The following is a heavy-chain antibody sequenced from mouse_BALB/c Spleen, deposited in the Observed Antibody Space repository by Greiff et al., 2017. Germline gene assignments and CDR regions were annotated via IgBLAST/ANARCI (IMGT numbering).Heavy chain of an antibody. CDR3: ARAYYYGSKSLFAY. Sequence: EVQRVESGGGLVKPGGSLKLSCAASGFTFSDYYMYWVRQTPEKRLEWVATISDGGSYTYYPDSVKGRFTISRDNAKNNLYLQMSSLKSEDTAMYYCARAYYYGSKSLFAYWGQGTLVTVSA. CDR1: GFTFSDYY. D-gene: IGHD1-1*01. CDR2: ISDGGSYT. J-gene: IGHJ3*01. V-gene: IGHV5-4*02.